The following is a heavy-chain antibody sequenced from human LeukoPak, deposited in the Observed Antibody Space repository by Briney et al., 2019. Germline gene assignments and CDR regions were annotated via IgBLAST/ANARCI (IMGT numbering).Heavy chain of an antibody. CDR2: IYHSGST. Sequence: SETLSLTCTVSGYSISSGYYWGWIRQPPGKGLEWIGSIYHSGSTYYNPSLKSRVTISVDTSENQFSLKLSSVTAADTAVYYCARQLADNYFDYWGQGTLVTVSS. V-gene: IGHV4-38-2*02. J-gene: IGHJ4*02. CDR1: GYSISSGYY. D-gene: IGHD2-15*01. CDR3: ARQLADNYFDY.